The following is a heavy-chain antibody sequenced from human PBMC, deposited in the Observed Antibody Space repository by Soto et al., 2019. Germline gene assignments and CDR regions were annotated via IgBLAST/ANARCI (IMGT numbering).Heavy chain of an antibody. CDR1: GDSISSGGYY. CDR2: IYYNGSP. V-gene: IGHV4-31*03. Sequence: LSLTCTVSGDSISSGGYYWSWIRQHPGKGLEWIGYIYYNGSPYYNPSLKSRVTISVDTSKNQFSLKLSSVTAADTAVYYCARAHYYDSSGYSTDAFDIWGQGTMVTVSS. J-gene: IGHJ3*02. D-gene: IGHD3-22*01. CDR3: ARAHYYDSSGYSTDAFDI.